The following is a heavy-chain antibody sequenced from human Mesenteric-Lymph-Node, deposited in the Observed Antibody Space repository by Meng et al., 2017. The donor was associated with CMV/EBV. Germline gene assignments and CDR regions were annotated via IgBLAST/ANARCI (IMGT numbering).Heavy chain of an antibody. CDR1: GGSLSSGSW. CDR2: ISPNGNT. CDR3: ARPGPSVSIVS. D-gene: IGHD5/OR15-5a*01. V-gene: IGHV4-4*02. Sequence: LTGAVSGGSLSSGSWWSWVRQPPGKGPEWMGEISPNGNTNYNPSLKSRVTISVDKSKNQFSLSLNSLTAADTAVYYCARPGPSVSIVSWGQGTLVTVSS. J-gene: IGHJ4*02.